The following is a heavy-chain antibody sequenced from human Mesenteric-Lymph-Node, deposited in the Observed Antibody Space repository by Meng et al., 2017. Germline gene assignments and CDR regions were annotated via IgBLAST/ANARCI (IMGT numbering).Heavy chain of an antibody. CDR2: ISRDGYST. Sequence: EMALVGCGGVGVQPGGSLRLSCAASVFTFDDYAMHWVRQAPGKGLEWVSLISRDGYSTYCADSVKGRFTISRDNSKNSLYLQMNSLRVEDTALYYCAKSSGRGDFHPNYWGQGTLVTVSS. J-gene: IGHJ4*02. V-gene: IGHV3-43D*04. D-gene: IGHD2-21*02. CDR1: VFTFDDYA. CDR3: AKSSGRGDFHPNY.